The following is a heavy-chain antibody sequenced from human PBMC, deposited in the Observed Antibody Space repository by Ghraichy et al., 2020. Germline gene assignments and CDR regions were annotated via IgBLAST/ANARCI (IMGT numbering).Heavy chain of an antibody. J-gene: IGHJ4*02. D-gene: IGHD3-10*01. CDR2: IYSGGST. CDR3: ARGGSNYYGSGGLDY. CDR1: EFTVSSNY. V-gene: IGHV3-53*01. Sequence: GGSLRLSCAASEFTVSSNYMSWVRQAPGKGLEWVSVIYSGGSTYYADSVKGRFTISRDNSKNTLYLQMNSLRAEDTAVYYCARGGSNYYGSGGLDYWGQGTLVTVSS.